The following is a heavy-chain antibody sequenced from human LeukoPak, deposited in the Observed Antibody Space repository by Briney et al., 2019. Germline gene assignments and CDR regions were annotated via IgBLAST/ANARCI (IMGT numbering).Heavy chain of an antibody. CDR1: GGSISSYY. J-gene: IGHJ4*02. CDR3: ARVVGATAGSTFAIDY. CDR2: IYYSGST. Sequence: SETLSLTCTVSGGSISSYYWSWIRQPPGKGVEWIGYIYYSGSTNYNPSLKSRVTISVDTSKNQFSLKLSSVTAADTAVYYCARVVGATAGSTFAIDYWGQGTLVTVSS. D-gene: IGHD1-26*01. V-gene: IGHV4-59*01.